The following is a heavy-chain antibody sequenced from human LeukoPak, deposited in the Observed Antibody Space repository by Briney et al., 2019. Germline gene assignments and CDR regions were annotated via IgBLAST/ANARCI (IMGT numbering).Heavy chain of an antibody. D-gene: IGHD5-18*01. CDR2: INHSGST. Sequence: SETLSLTCAVYGGSFSGYYWSWIRQPPGKGLEWIGEINHSGSTNHNPSLKSRVTISVDTSKNQFSLKLSSVTAADTAVYYCARHPRAAMVDYWGQGTLVTVSS. V-gene: IGHV4-34*01. CDR1: GGSFSGYY. J-gene: IGHJ4*02. CDR3: ARHPRAAMVDY.